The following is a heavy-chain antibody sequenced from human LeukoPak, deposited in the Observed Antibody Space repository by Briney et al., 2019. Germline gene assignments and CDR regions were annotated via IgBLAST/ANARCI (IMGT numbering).Heavy chain of an antibody. CDR3: ARGDDYGDYTGYH. V-gene: IGHV1-2*02. CDR1: GYTFTGYY. CDR2: INPNSGGT. D-gene: IGHD4-17*01. J-gene: IGHJ5*02. Sequence: ASVKVSCKTSGYTFTGYYIHWVRQAPGQGLEWMGWINPNSGGTNYAQKFQGRVTMTRDTSISTAYMELSRLRSDDTAVYYCARGDDYGDYTGYHWGQGTLVTVSP.